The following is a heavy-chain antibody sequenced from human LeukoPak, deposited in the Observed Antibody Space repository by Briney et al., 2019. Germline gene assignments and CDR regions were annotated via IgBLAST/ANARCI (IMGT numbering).Heavy chain of an antibody. J-gene: IGHJ6*02. CDR2: ISAYNGNT. V-gene: IGHV1-18*01. Sequence: ASVKVSCKAPGYTFTSYGISWVRQAPGQGLEWMGWISAYNGNTNYVQKLQGRVTMTADTSTSTAYMELRSLRSDDTAMYYCARDGYCSGGSCYSIGDYRYYGMDVWGQGTTVTVSS. D-gene: IGHD2-15*01. CDR1: GYTFTSYG. CDR3: ARDGYCSGGSCYSIGDYRYYGMDV.